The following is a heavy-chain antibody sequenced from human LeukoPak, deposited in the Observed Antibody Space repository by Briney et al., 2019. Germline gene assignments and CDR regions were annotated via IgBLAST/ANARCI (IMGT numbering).Heavy chain of an antibody. Sequence: ASVKVSCKASGYTFTSYGISWVRQAPGQGLEWMGWISAYNGNTNYAQKLQGRVTMTRDMSTSTVYMELSSLRSEDTAVYYCARDGESLTYDYWGQGTLVTVSS. J-gene: IGHJ4*02. CDR3: ARDGESLTYDY. CDR1: GYTFTSYG. V-gene: IGHV1-18*01. CDR2: ISAYNGNT. D-gene: IGHD2/OR15-2a*01.